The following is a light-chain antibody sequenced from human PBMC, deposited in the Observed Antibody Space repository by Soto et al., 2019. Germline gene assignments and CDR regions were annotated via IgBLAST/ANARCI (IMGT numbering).Light chain of an antibody. CDR3: QHYGSSPTWT. CDR1: QSVSSSY. J-gene: IGKJ1*01. V-gene: IGKV3-20*01. CDR2: GAS. Sequence: SPGERATISCRASQSVSSSYLAWYQQKSGQAPRLLIYGASSRATGIPDRFSGSGSGTDFTLTISKLEPEDFAVYYCQHYGSSPTWTFGQGTKVDIK.